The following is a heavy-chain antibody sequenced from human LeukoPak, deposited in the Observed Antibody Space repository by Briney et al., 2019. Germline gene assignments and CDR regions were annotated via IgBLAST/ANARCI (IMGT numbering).Heavy chain of an antibody. CDR2: IYGGGST. V-gene: IGHV3-53*01. J-gene: IGHJ4*02. CDR3: AKGWYSSGWYFNY. D-gene: IGHD6-19*01. Sequence: GGSLRLSCAASGFTVSSNYMSWVRQAPGKGLEWVSVIYGGGSTNYADSVKGRFTISRDNSKNTLYLQMNSLRAEDTAVYYCAKGWYSSGWYFNYWGQGTLVTVSS. CDR1: GFTVSSNY.